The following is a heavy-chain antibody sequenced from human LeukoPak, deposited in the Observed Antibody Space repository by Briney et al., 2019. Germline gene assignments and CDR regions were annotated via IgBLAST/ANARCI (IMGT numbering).Heavy chain of an antibody. J-gene: IGHJ6*02. CDR1: GFSFSTYA. D-gene: IGHD1-26*01. CDR2: LRGRGDNT. Sequence: PGGSLRLSCVASGFSFSTYAMSWVRQAPGKGLEWVSGLRGRGDNTYYADSVKGRFTISRDNSKNTLYLQMNSLRAEDTAVYYCAKEQWELPRGGMDVWGQGTTVTVFS. V-gene: IGHV3-23*01. CDR3: AKEQWELPRGGMDV.